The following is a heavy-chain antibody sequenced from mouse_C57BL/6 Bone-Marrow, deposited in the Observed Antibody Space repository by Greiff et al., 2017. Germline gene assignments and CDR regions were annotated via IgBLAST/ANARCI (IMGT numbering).Heavy chain of an antibody. CDR3: ARLYYDYDGFAY. Sequence: VQLQESGAELARPGASVKMSCKASGYTFTSYTMHWVKQRPGQVLEWIGYINPSSGYTKYNQKFKDKATLTADKSSSTAYMQLSSLTSEDSAVYYCARLYYDYDGFAYWGQGTLVTVSA. V-gene: IGHV1-4*01. D-gene: IGHD2-4*01. J-gene: IGHJ3*01. CDR1: GYTFTSYT. CDR2: INPSSGYT.